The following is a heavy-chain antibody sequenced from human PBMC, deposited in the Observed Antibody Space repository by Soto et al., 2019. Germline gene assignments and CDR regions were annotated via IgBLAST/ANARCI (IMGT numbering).Heavy chain of an antibody. CDR2: IYYSGRT. J-gene: IGHJ4*02. Sequence: SETLSLTCTVSGGSISSYYWSWIRQPPGKGLEWIGYIYYSGRTNYNPSLKSRVTMSVDTSKNQFSLKLSSVTAADTAVYYCASSGGNTNFDYWGQGTLVTVSS. V-gene: IGHV4-59*01. CDR1: GGSISSYY. CDR3: ASSGGNTNFDY. D-gene: IGHD3-16*01.